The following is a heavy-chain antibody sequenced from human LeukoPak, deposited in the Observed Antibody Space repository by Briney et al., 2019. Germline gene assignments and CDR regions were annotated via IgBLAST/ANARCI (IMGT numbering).Heavy chain of an antibody. CDR1: GFTFSSYG. Sequence: GGSLRLSCAASGFTFSSYGMHWVRQAPGKGLEWVAVISYDGSNKYYADSVKGRFTISRDNSKNTLYLQMNSLRAEDTAVYYCXXXXNXLFLYYDSSGYDSGYDYWGQGTLVTVSS. CDR2: ISYDGSNK. J-gene: IGHJ4*02. CDR3: XXXXNXLFLYYDSSGYDSGYDY. V-gene: IGHV3-30*18. D-gene: IGHD3-22*01.